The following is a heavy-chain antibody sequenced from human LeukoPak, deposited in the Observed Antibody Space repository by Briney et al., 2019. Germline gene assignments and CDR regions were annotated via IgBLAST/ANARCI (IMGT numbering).Heavy chain of an antibody. V-gene: IGHV3-23*01. J-gene: IGHJ6*02. Sequence: PGGSLRLSCEASGFTFSSYAMSWVRQAPGKGLEWVSAISGSGGSTYYADSVKGRFTISRDNSKNTLYLQMNSLRAEDTAVYYCAKDLSGILWFGEFLYYYGMDVWGQGTTVTVSS. CDR2: ISGSGGST. CDR1: GFTFSSYA. D-gene: IGHD3-10*01. CDR3: AKDLSGILWFGEFLYYYGMDV.